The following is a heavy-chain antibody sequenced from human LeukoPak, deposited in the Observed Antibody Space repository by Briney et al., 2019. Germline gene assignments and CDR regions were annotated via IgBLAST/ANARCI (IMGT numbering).Heavy chain of an antibody. D-gene: IGHD3-22*01. CDR2: INPNSGGT. Sequence: ASLKVSCKASGYTFTGYYMHWVRQAPGQGLEWLGWINPNSGGTNYAQKFQGRVTITRDTSISTVYMELSRLRSDDTAVYYCARGAHYHDSSEGSDYWGQGTLVTVSS. V-gene: IGHV1-2*02. J-gene: IGHJ4*02. CDR1: GYTFTGYY. CDR3: ARGAHYHDSSEGSDY.